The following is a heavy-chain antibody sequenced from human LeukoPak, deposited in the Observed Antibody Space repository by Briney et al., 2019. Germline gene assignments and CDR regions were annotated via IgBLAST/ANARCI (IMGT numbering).Heavy chain of an antibody. V-gene: IGHV3-74*01. CDR3: ARDARGSYYGGYFDY. J-gene: IGHJ4*02. CDR2: INTDGSST. Sequence: PGGSLRLSCAASGFTFSSYWMHWVRQAPGKGLVWVSRINTDGSSTRYADSVKGRFTISRDNAKNTLYLQMNSLRAEDTAVYYCARDARGSYYGGYFDYWGQGTLVTVSS. D-gene: IGHD1-26*01. CDR1: GFTFSSYW.